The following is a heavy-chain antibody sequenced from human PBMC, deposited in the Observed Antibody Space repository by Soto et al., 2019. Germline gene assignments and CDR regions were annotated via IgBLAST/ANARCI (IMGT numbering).Heavy chain of an antibody. CDR3: ARDRVESGYPEYFQH. Sequence: GGSLRLSCAASGFIFSDYYMSRIRQAPGKGLEWVSYISSRGSTIYYADSVKGRFTISRDNAKNSLYLQMNSLRAEDTAVYYCARDRVESGYPEYFQHWGQGTLVTVSS. V-gene: IGHV3-11*01. J-gene: IGHJ1*01. CDR2: ISSRGSTI. CDR1: GFIFSDYY. D-gene: IGHD3-22*01.